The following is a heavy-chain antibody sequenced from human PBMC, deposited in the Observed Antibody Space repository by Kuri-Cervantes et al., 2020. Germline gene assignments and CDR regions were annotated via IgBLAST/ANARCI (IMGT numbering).Heavy chain of an antibody. Sequence: LSLTCAASGFTVSSNYMSWVRQAPGKGLEWVSVIYSGGSTYYADSVKGRFTISRDNSKNTLYLQMNSLRAEDTAVYYCAREHLAYCGGDCPGWFDPWGRGPLVTVSS. CDR2: IYSGGST. CDR3: AREHLAYCGGDCPGWFDP. CDR1: GFTVSSNY. V-gene: IGHV3-53*05. D-gene: IGHD2-21*02. J-gene: IGHJ5*02.